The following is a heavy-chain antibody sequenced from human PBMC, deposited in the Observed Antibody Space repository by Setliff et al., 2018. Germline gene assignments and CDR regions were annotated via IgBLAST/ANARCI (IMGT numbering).Heavy chain of an antibody. D-gene: IGHD5-18*01. CDR3: ARDQGSYGYRAFDF. V-gene: IGHV3-48*03. Sequence: GGSLSLSCVASGFTFSNYEMNWVRQAPGKGLEWVSYISNSGGVKYYTDSVKGRFTFSRDNAKNSLYLQMNSLRAEDTAVYYCARDQGSYGYRAFDFWGQGTLVTVSS. CDR1: GFTFSNYE. CDR2: ISNSGGVK. J-gene: IGHJ4*02.